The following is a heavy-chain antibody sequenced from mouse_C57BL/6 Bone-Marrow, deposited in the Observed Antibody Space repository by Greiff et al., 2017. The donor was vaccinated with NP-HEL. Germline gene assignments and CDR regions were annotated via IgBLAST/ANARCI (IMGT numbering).Heavy chain of an antibody. Sequence: EVQVVESGGGLVKPGGSLKLSCAASGFTFSSYAMSWVRQTPEKRLEWVATISDGGSYTYYPDNVKGRFTISRDNAKNNLYLQMSHLKSEDTAMYYCARVVYGSSYGWFAYWGQGTLVTVSA. CDR1: GFTFSSYA. CDR2: ISDGGSYT. J-gene: IGHJ3*01. D-gene: IGHD1-1*01. CDR3: ARVVYGSSYGWFAY. V-gene: IGHV5-4*01.